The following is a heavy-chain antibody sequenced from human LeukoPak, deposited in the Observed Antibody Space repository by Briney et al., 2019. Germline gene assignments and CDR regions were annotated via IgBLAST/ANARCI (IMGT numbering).Heavy chain of an antibody. CDR1: GGTFSSYA. CDR3: ARMSDYGDYSLDY. D-gene: IGHD4-17*01. CDR2: IIPIFGTA. J-gene: IGHJ4*02. V-gene: IGHV1-69*06. Sequence: SVKVSCKASGGTFSSYAISWVRQAPGQGLEGMGGIIPIFGTANYAQKFQGRVTITADKSTSTAYMELSSLRSEDTAVYYCARMSDYGDYSLDYWGQGTLVTVSS.